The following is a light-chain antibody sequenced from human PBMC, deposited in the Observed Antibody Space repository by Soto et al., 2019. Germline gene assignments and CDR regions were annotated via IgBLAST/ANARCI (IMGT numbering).Light chain of an antibody. V-gene: IGKV1-39*01. CDR1: QSISSY. Sequence: DIQMTQSPSSLSASVGDRVTITCRASQSISSYLNWYQQKPGKAPKLLIYAASSLQSGVPSRFSGSGSGTDFTRTISSLQPEDFATYYCQQSYSTLVTFGPGTKVDIK. CDR3: QQSYSTLVT. CDR2: AAS. J-gene: IGKJ3*01.